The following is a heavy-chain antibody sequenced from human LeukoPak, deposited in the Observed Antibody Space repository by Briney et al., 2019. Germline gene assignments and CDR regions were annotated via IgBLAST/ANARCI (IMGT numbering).Heavy chain of an antibody. CDR3: ARVLDLSKRGLDAFDI. D-gene: IGHD3-16*01. CDR2: IHTSGTT. J-gene: IGHJ3*02. V-gene: IGHV4-4*07. CDR1: GDSMGRYY. Sequence: SETLSLTCTVSGDSMGRYYWSFIRQPAGKGLEWIGRIHTSGTTWYNASLKSRVTISVDTSKKQFSLKLSSATAADTAVYYCARVLDLSKRGLDAFDIWGQGTMVTVSS.